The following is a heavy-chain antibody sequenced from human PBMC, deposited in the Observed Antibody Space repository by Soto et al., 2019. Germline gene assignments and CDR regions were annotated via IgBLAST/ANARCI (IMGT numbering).Heavy chain of an antibody. V-gene: IGHV4-39*01. J-gene: IGHJ4*02. CDR2: IFYTGTT. Sequence: SETLSLTCSVSGGSVSYNSYYWGWIRQPPGKGLEWVGGIFYTGTTYYNPSLKDRLSTSVDTSKNSFSLNLTSVTAADTAVYFCARLVVVAPVANVWGQGALVTVSS. D-gene: IGHD2-21*01. CDR3: ARLVVVAPVANV. CDR1: GGSVSYNSYY.